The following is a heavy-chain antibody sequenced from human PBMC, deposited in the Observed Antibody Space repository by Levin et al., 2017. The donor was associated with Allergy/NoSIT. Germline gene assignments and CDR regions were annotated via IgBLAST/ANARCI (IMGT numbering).Heavy chain of an antibody. J-gene: IGHJ4*02. V-gene: IGHV3-7*01. Sequence: PGESLKISCAASGFTFSSYWMSWVRQAPGKGLEWVANIKHDGSEKYYVDSVKGRFTISRDNAKNSLYLQLNSLRAEDTAVYYCASEYGRGFDSWGQGTLVTVSS. CDR2: IKHDGSEK. CDR3: ASEYGRGFDS. CDR1: GFTFSSYW. D-gene: IGHD4-17*01.